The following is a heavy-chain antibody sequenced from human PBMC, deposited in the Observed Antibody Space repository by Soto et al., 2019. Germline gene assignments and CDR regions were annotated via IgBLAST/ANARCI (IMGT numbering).Heavy chain of an antibody. V-gene: IGHV6-1*01. CDR2: TYYKSKWNN. CDR1: GDSVSSNSAG. Sequence: PSQTLSLTCVISGDSVSSNSAGWNWIRQSPSRGLEWLGRTYYKSKWNNDYALSVKSRITIKPDTSKNQFSLHLYSVTPEDTAVYYCKEITWFRGMDVWGQGTPGTVSS. J-gene: IGHJ6*02. D-gene: IGHD3-10*01. CDR3: KEITWFRGMDV.